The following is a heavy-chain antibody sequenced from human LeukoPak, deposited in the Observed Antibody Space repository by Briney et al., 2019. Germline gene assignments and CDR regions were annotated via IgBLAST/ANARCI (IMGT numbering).Heavy chain of an antibody. CDR2: IDHSGST. Sequence: PSETLSLTCTVSGYSISSGYYWGWIRQPPGKGLEWIGSIDHSGSTHYNPSLKSRVTISIDTSKNHFSLKLTSVTSADTAVYYCARGGASSRYFDFWGQGTLVTVSS. CDR1: GYSISSGYY. V-gene: IGHV4-38-2*02. CDR3: ARGGASSRYFDF. J-gene: IGHJ4*02. D-gene: IGHD6-13*01.